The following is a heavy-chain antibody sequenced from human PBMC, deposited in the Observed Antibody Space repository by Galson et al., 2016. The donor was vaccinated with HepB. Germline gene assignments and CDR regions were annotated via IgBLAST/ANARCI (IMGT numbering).Heavy chain of an antibody. CDR1: GFALSSYD. Sequence: SLRLSCAASGFALSSYDMHWVRQPTGKGPEWVSAIGSVGDTYYQASVRGRFTVSRENAKNSLYLQMNSLRVGDTAVYYCVRGVRKSDFDFWGQGTLVTVSS. J-gene: IGHJ4*02. CDR3: VRGVRKSDFDF. CDR2: IGSVGDT. V-gene: IGHV3-13*01.